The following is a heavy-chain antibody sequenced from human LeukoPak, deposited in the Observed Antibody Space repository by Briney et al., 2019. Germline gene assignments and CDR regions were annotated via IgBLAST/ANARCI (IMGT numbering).Heavy chain of an antibody. CDR2: ISSSGSTI. Sequence: AGGSLRLSCAASGFTFSDYYMSWIRQAPGKGLEWVSYISSSGSTIYYADSVKGRFTISRDNAKNSLYLQMNSLRAEDTAVYYCARGRRAYYYDSSGYYDYFDYWGQGTLVTVSS. CDR1: GFTFSDYY. D-gene: IGHD3-22*01. J-gene: IGHJ4*02. V-gene: IGHV3-11*01. CDR3: ARGRRAYYYDSSGYYDYFDY.